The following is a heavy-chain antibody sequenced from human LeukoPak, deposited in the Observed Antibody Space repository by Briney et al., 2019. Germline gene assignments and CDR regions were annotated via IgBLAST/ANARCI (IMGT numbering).Heavy chain of an antibody. CDR3: AREWELQDAFDI. CDR1: GFTVSSNY. Sequence: GGSLRLSCAASGFTVSSNYMSWVRQPPGKGLEWVSVIYSGGSTYYADSVKGRFTISRDNSKNTLYLQMNSLRAEDTAVYYCAREWELQDAFDIWGQGTMVTVSS. V-gene: IGHV3-53*01. CDR2: IYSGGST. J-gene: IGHJ3*02. D-gene: IGHD1-26*01.